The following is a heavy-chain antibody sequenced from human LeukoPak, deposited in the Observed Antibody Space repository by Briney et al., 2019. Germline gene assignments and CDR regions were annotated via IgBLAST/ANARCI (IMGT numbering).Heavy chain of an antibody. V-gene: IGHV1-2*02. D-gene: IGHD5-18*01. CDR2: ITPNSGGT. CDR3: AKDQGRGYTYGLYYFDY. J-gene: IGHJ4*02. Sequence: ASVKVSCKASGYTFTGYYMHWVRQAPGQGLEGMGWITPNSGGTNYAQKFQGRVTMTRDTSSSTAYMELSRLRSDDTAMYYCAKDQGRGYTYGLYYFDYWGQGTLVTVSS. CDR1: GYTFTGYY.